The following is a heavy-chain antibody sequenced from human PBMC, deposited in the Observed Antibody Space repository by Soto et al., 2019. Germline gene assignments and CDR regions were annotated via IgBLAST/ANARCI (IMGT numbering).Heavy chain of an antibody. D-gene: IGHD3-10*02. CDR2: ISSSGTTI. V-gene: IGHV3-48*02. CDR3: AGVRGVLITRSHYGMDV. J-gene: IGHJ6*02. CDR1: GFTFSSYS. Sequence: EVKLVESGGGSVQPGGSLRLSCEASGFTFSSYSMNWVRQAPGKGLEWVSYISSSGTTIYYADSVKGRFTISRDNAKNALYLQMNSLSDEDTAVYYCAGVRGVLITRSHYGMDVWGQGTTVTVSS.